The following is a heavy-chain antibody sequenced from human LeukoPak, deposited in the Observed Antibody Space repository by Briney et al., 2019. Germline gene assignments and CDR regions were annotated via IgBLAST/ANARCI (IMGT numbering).Heavy chain of an antibody. V-gene: IGHV4-61*02. Sequence: SETLSLTCTVSGGSISSGSYYWSWIRQPAGKGLEWIGRIYTSGSTNYNPSLKSRVTISVDTPKNQFSLKLSSVTAADTAVYYCATIDFWSGYPGAFDIWGQGTMVTVSS. CDR2: IYTSGST. J-gene: IGHJ3*02. D-gene: IGHD3-3*01. CDR3: ATIDFWSGYPGAFDI. CDR1: GGSISSGSYY.